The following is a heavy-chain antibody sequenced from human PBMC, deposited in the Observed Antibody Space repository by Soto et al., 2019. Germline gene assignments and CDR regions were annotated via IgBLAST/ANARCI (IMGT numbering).Heavy chain of an antibody. J-gene: IGHJ4*02. D-gene: IGHD1-1*01. CDR3: AKDKGVFNWATSYFDY. V-gene: IGHV3-30*18. CDR2: TSYDGNNE. CDR1: GFNFSNYA. Sequence: PGGSLRLSYAASGFNFSNYAVHWVRQAPGKGLEWVALTSYDGNNEYYTDSVKGRFTISRDNSKNTLFLQMNSPRPEDTAVYYCAKDKGVFNWATSYFDYWGQGALVTAPQ.